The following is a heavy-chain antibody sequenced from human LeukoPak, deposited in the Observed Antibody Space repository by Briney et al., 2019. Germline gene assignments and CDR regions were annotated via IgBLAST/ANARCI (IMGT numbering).Heavy chain of an antibody. D-gene: IGHD4-17*01. V-gene: IGHV3-48*01. Sequence: PGGSLRLSCAGSGFTFSTYSMNWVRQAPGKGLEWVSDISRSSSTIYYADSVKGRFTISRDNAKNSLYLQMNSLRAEDTAVYYCARDRLHYGEYEKTFDYWGQGTLVTVSS. CDR1: GFTFSTYS. CDR3: ARDRLHYGEYEKTFDY. CDR2: ISRSSSTI. J-gene: IGHJ4*02.